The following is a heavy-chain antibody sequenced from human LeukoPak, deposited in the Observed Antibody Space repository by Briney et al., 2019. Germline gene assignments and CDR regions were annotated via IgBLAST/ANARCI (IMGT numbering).Heavy chain of an antibody. Sequence: SETLSLTCTVSGGSISSSSYYWGWIRQPPGKGLEWIGSIYYSGSTYYNPSLKSRVTISVDTSKNQFSLKLSSVTAADTAVYYCARYGDYLDYWGQGTLVTVSS. J-gene: IGHJ4*02. D-gene: IGHD4-17*01. V-gene: IGHV4-39*07. CDR2: IYYSGST. CDR1: GGSISSSSYY. CDR3: ARYGDYLDY.